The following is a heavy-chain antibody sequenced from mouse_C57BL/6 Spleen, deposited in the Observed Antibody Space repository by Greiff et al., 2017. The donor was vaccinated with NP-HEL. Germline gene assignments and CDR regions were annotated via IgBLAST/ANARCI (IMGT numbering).Heavy chain of an antibody. CDR1: GYAFSSYW. V-gene: IGHV1-80*01. CDR2: IYPGDGDT. J-gene: IGHJ1*03. CDR3: ARKDYYGSSHGWYFDV. D-gene: IGHD1-1*01. Sequence: QVQLQQSGAELVKPGASVKISCKVSGYAFSSYWMNWVKQRPGKGLEWIGQIYPGDGDTNYNGKFKGKATLTADKSSSTAYMQLSSLTSEDSAVYFCARKDYYGSSHGWYFDVWGTGTTVTVSS.